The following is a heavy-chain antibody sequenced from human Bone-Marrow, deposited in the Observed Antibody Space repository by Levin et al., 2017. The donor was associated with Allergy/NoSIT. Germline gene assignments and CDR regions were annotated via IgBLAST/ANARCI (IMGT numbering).Heavy chain of an antibody. CDR3: ATVNGGVLRGYSGTDAFDI. CDR2: FDPEDGET. J-gene: IGHJ3*02. V-gene: IGHV1-24*01. D-gene: IGHD3-16*01. Sequence: GESLKISCKVSGYTLTELSMHWVRQAPGKGLEWMGGFDPEDGETIYAQKFQGRVTMTEDTSTDTAYMELSSLRSEDTAVYYCATVNGGVLRGYSGTDAFDIWGQGTMVTVSS. CDR1: GYTLTELS.